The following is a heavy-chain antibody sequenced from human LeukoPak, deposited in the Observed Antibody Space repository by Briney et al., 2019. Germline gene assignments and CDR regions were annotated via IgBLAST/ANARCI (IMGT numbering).Heavy chain of an antibody. V-gene: IGHV4-59*01. J-gene: IGHJ4*02. Sequence: PSETLSLTCTVSVGSISSYYWSGIRQSPGKGLEWIGNIFYSGSTNYNPSLKSRVTISIDTSKNQFSLKLSSVTAADTAVYYCARASGVSSYLLPSWGKGTLVTVSS. D-gene: IGHD2-8*01. CDR1: VGSISSYY. CDR3: ARASGVSSYLLPS. CDR2: IFYSGST.